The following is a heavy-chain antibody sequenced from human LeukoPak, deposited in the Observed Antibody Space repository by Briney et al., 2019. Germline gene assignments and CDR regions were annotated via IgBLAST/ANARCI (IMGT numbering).Heavy chain of an antibody. V-gene: IGHV3-30*02. CDR3: VKDNPLDY. CDR2: IRYDGNNK. Sequence: GGSLRLSCGASGFTFSNYGMLWVRQAPGKGLDWVAFIRYDGNNKLYADSVKGRFTISRDNSKNTLYLHINSLRAEDTALYYCVKDNPLDYWGQGTLVTVSS. D-gene: IGHD1-14*01. J-gene: IGHJ4*02. CDR1: GFTFSNYG.